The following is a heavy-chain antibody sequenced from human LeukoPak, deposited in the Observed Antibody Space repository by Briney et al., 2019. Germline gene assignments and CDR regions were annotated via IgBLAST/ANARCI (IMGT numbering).Heavy chain of an antibody. Sequence: SETLSLTCAVSGDSISGSNWWSWVRQPPGKGLEWIGEIFHTGSTNHNPSLMSRVTISVDKSNNRFSLKLSSVTAADTAVYYCARVGQTAATYDYFDHWGQGTLVTVSS. J-gene: IGHJ4*02. CDR2: IFHTGST. D-gene: IGHD2-2*01. CDR3: ARVGQTAATYDYFDH. CDR1: GDSISGSNW. V-gene: IGHV4-4*02.